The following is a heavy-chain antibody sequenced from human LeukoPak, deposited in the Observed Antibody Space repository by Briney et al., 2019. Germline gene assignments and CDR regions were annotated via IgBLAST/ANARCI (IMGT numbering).Heavy chain of an antibody. CDR2: IKSDGSST. D-gene: IGHD3-10*01. J-gene: IGHJ4*02. Sequence: GGSLRLSCAASGFTFSNYWMHWVRQAPGKGLVWVSRIKSDGSSTSYADSVKGRFTISRDNSKNTLYLQMNSLRAEDTAVYYCAKDSAAPITITMVRGRWYFDYWGQGTLVTVSS. CDR1: GFTFSNYW. CDR3: AKDSAAPITITMVRGRWYFDY. V-gene: IGHV3-74*01.